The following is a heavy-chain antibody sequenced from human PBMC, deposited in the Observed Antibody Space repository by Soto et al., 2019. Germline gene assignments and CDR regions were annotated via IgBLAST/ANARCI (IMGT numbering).Heavy chain of an antibody. D-gene: IGHD2-21*02. CDR1: GYTFTSYA. J-gene: IGHJ4*02. Sequence: SVKVSCKASGYTFTSYAMHWVRQAPGQRLEWMGWINAGNGNTKYSQKFQGRVTITRDTSASTAYMELSSLRSEDTAVYYCARDPTSDCGGDCSDYFDYWGQGPLVTVAS. V-gene: IGHV1-3*01. CDR3: ARDPTSDCGGDCSDYFDY. CDR2: INAGNGNT.